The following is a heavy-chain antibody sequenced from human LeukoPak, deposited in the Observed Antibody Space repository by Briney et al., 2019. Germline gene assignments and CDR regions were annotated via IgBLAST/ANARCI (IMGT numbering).Heavy chain of an antibody. CDR1: GFTFSNIW. D-gene: IGHD3-10*01. Sequence: GGSLRLSYAASGFTFSNIWMSWVRQAPGKGLEWVANIKHDGSETNYVDSVKGRFTISRDNAKNSLHLQMNSLRAEDTAVYYCAKNGGPHGMDVWGQGTTVTVSS. V-gene: IGHV3-7*02. CDR2: IKHDGSET. CDR3: AKNGGPHGMDV. J-gene: IGHJ6*02.